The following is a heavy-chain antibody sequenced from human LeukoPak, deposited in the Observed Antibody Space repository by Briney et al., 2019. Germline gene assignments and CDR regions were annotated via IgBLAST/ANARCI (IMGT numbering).Heavy chain of an antibody. J-gene: IGHJ4*02. Sequence: PSETLFLTCTVSGVSISSSNSYWGWIRQPPGKGLEWIGSNYNSATTYYKPSLRSRVTISVDTSKNQFSLKLSSVTAADTAIYYCASRWELRGPLDYWGQGMLVTVSS. V-gene: IGHV4-39*07. CDR1: GVSISSSNSY. CDR2: NYNSATT. D-gene: IGHD5-24*01. CDR3: ASRWELRGPLDY.